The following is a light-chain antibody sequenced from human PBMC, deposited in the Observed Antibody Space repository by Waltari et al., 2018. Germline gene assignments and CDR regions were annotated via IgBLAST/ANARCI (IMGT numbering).Light chain of an antibody. J-gene: IGLJ2*01. CDR3: CSYAGSYILV. CDR2: DVN. Sequence: QSALTQPRSVSGSPGQSVTIPCTGTSSAVGGYNYVSWYQQHPGKAPKLMIYDVNKRPSGVPDRFSGSKSGNTASLTISGLQAEDEADFYCCSYAGSYILVFGGGTKLTVL. V-gene: IGLV2-11*01. CDR1: SSAVGGYNY.